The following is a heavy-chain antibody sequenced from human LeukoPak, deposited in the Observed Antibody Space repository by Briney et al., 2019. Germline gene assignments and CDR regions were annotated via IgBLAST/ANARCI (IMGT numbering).Heavy chain of an antibody. V-gene: IGHV1-46*01. CDR1: GYTFTNYY. Sequence: ASVKVSCKTSGYTFTNYYMHWVRQAPGQGLEWMGIINPSGGSTSYAQKFQGRVTMTGDTSTNTLCLELSSLRSEDTAMYYCAREWVHYTYGSPPIDYWGQGTLVTVSS. CDR3: AREWVHYTYGSPPIDY. CDR2: INPSGGST. J-gene: IGHJ4*02. D-gene: IGHD5-18*01.